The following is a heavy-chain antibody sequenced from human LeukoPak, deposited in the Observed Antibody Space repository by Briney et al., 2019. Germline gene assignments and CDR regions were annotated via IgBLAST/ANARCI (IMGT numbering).Heavy chain of an antibody. Sequence: GGSLRLSCAVSGFTFSCYWMHWVRQAPGKGLVWVSLINTDGSSTSYADSVKGRFTISRDNSKNTLYLQMNSLRAEDTAVYFCARDLAAAATWFDPWGQGTLVTVSS. D-gene: IGHD6-13*01. CDR1: GFTFSCYW. CDR3: ARDLAAAATWFDP. V-gene: IGHV3-74*01. J-gene: IGHJ5*02. CDR2: INTDGSST.